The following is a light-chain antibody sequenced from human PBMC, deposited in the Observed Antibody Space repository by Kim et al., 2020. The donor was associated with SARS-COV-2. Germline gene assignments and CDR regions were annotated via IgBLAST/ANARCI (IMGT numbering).Light chain of an antibody. CDR3: LLSYGGTRM. J-gene: IGLJ3*02. CDR2: DTS. V-gene: IGLV7-46*01. Sequence: PGGTGTLTCGSNTGVGTSGHYAYWFQQRPGQAPRTLIEDTSGKNAWTPARCAGSLLGGKAALTLSGAQPEDEAEYYCLLSYGGTRMFGGGTQLTVL. CDR1: TGVGTSGHY.